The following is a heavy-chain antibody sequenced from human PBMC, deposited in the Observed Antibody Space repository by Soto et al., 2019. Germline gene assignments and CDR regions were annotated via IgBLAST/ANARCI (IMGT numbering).Heavy chain of an antibody. CDR2: INPNSGGT. J-gene: IGHJ3*02. D-gene: IGHD4-17*01. CDR1: GYTFTGYY. CDR3: ARPSRYGDYDGDAFAI. V-gene: IGHV1-2*04. Sequence: ASVKVSCKASGYTFTGYYMHWVRQAPGQGLEWMGWINPNSGGTNYAQKFQGWVTMTRDTSISTAYMELSRLRSDDTAVYYCARPSRYGDYDGDAFAIWGQGTMVTVSS.